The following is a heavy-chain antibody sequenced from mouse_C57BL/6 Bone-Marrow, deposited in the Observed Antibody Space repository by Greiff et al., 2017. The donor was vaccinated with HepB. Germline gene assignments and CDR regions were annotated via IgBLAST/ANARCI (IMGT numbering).Heavy chain of an antibody. J-gene: IGHJ2*01. Sequence: QVQLQQPGAELVMPGASVTLSCKASGYTFTSYWMHWVKQRPGHGLEWLGELDPSASYTTYNQKFKCKSTLTVDKSSCTAYMQLSSLTSEDSAVDYGASYCNYYGSSPGDDWGQGTTLTVAS. CDR2: LDPSASYT. D-gene: IGHD1-1*01. V-gene: IGHV1-69*01. CDR1: GYTFTSYW. CDR3: ASYCNYYGSSPGDD.